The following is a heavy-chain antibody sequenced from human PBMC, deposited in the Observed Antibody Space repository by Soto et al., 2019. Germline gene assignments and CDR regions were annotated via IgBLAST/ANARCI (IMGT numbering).Heavy chain of an antibody. V-gene: IGHV1-69*13. D-gene: IGHD6-6*01. CDR1: GGTFSSYA. CDR3: ANEYSSSSGNWFVP. CDR2: IIPIFGTA. J-gene: IGHJ5*02. Sequence: ASVKVSCKASGGTFSSYAISWVRQAPGQGLEWMGGIIPIFGTANYAQKFQGRVTITADESTSTAYMELSSLRSEDTAVYYCANEYSSSSGNWFVPWGQGTLVTVSS.